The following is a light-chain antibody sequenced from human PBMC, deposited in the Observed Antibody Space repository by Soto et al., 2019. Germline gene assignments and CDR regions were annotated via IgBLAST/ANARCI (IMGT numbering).Light chain of an antibody. CDR1: SSNIGAGYD. V-gene: IGLV1-40*01. CDR3: QSYDSSLSGHNYV. J-gene: IGLJ1*01. Sequence: QSVLTQPPSVSGAPGQRVTISCTGSSSNIGAGYDVHWYQQLPGTAPKLLIYGNSNRPSGVPDRFSGSKSGTSASLAITGLQAEDEADYYCQSYDSSLSGHNYVFGTGTKV. CDR2: GNS.